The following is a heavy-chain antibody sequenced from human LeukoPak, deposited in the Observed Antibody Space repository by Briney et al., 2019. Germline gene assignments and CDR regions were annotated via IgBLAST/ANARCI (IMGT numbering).Heavy chain of an antibody. V-gene: IGHV4-59*12. CDR2: VYHTGTS. CDR3: TRVVNGGHFDS. D-gene: IGHD2-8*01. CDR1: GASINDYY. J-gene: IGHJ4*02. Sequence: SETLSLTCSVPGASINDYYWTWIRQPPGKGLEWLGYVYHTGTSGYHPSLKSRVAMSLDTSKNQVSLKLSSVTAADTAVYFCTRVVNGGHFDSWGQGTLVTVSS.